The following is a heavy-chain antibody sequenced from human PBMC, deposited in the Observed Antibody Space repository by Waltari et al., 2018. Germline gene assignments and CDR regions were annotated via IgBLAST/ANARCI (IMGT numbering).Heavy chain of an antibody. V-gene: IGHV3-23*04. J-gene: IGHJ4*02. CDR2: SSGSGYST. CDR3: AKDFDIAAARGHFDY. CDR1: GFTFLSYA. D-gene: IGHD6-13*01. Sequence: EVQLVESGGGLVQPGGSLRLSCAASGFTFLSYAMSWVRQAPGKGLEWVSVSSGSGYSTYYADSVKGRFTISRDNSKNTLYLQMNSLRAEDTAVYYCAKDFDIAAARGHFDYWGQGTLVTVSS.